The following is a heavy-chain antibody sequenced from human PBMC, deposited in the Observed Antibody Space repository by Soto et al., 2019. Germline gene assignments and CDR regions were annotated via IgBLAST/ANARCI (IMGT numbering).Heavy chain of an antibody. CDR3: ARATDGFLWSGYFDY. CDR2: ISSSSSYI. V-gene: IGHV3-21*01. Sequence: EVQLVESGGGLVKPGGSLRLSCAASGFTFSSYSMNWVRQAPGKGLEWVSSISSSSSYIYYADSVKGRFTISRDNAKNSLELQMNSLGAADTAVYYCARATDGFLWSGYFDYWGQGTLVTVSS. CDR1: GFTFSSYS. J-gene: IGHJ4*02. D-gene: IGHD3-3*01.